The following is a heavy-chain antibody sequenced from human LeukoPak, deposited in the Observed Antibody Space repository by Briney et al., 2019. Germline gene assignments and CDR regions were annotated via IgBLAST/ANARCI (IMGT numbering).Heavy chain of an antibody. CDR1: GGSISSYY. D-gene: IGHD4-17*01. CDR3: ARAGLYGDYVGY. J-gene: IGHJ4*02. Sequence: SETLSLTCTVSGGSISSYYWSWIWQPPGKGLEWIGYIYYSGSTNYNPSLKSRVTISVDTSKNQFSLKLSSVTAADTAVYYCARAGLYGDYVGYWGQGTLVTVSS. V-gene: IGHV4-59*01. CDR2: IYYSGST.